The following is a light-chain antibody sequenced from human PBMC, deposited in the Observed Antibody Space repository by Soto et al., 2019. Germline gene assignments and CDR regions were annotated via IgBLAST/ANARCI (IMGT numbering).Light chain of an antibody. CDR1: QTISSW. J-gene: IGKJ4*01. CDR2: KAS. Sequence: DVHMAGSRTRRYGSVGDTVTITCRASQTISSWLAWYQQKPGKAPKLLIYKASTLKSGVPSRFSGSGSGTEFTLTISCLQPEDVTAYYCQKYNSVTLNFGGGSKAEVK. V-gene: IGKV1-5*03. CDR3: QKYNSVTLN.